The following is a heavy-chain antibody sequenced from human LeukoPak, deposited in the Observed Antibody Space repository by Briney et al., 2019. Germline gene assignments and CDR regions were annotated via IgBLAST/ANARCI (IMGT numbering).Heavy chain of an antibody. CDR2: ISNDGTTK. D-gene: IGHD4-11*01. V-gene: IGHV3-30*01. CDR1: GFTFSNYA. CDR3: ARATATTIGYHYYMDV. J-gene: IGHJ6*03. Sequence: PGGSLRLSCAASGFTFSNYAMHWVRQAPGKGLEWVAVISNDGTTKYYADSVKGRFTISRDNSKNTLYLQMNSLRAEDTAVYYCARATATTIGYHYYMDVWGKGTTVTVSS.